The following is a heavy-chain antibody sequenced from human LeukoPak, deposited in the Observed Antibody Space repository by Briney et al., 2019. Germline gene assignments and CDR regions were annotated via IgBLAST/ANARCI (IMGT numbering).Heavy chain of an antibody. V-gene: IGHV4-39*01. D-gene: IGHD3-3*01. J-gene: IGHJ5*02. Sequence: SETLSLTCTASGGSISSSSYYWGWIRQPPGKGLEWIGSIYYSGSTYYNPSLKSRVTISVDTSKNQFSLKLSSVTAADTAVYYCARTYYDFWSGLNWFDPWGQGTLVTVSS. CDR1: GGSISSSSYY. CDR3: ARTYYDFWSGLNWFDP. CDR2: IYYSGST.